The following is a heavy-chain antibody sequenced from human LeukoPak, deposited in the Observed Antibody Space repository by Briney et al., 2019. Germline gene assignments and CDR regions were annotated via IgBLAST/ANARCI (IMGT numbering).Heavy chain of an antibody. CDR2: ISYDGSNK. D-gene: IGHD6-6*01. V-gene: IGHV3-30*04. Sequence: GGSLRLSCAASGFTFSSYAMHWVRQAPGKGLGWVAVISYDGSNKYYADSVKGRFTISRDNSENTLYLQMNSLRAEDTAVYYCARERFVSSSQADGSDYWGQGTLVTVSS. CDR3: ARERFVSSSQADGSDY. CDR1: GFTFSSYA. J-gene: IGHJ4*02.